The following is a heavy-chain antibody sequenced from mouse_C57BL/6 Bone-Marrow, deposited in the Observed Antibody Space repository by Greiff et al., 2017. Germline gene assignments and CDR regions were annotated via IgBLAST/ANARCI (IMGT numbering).Heavy chain of an antibody. D-gene: IGHD2-4*01. CDR1: GYSITSDY. Sequence: EVKLMESGPGLAKPSQTLSLTCSVTGYSITSDYWNWIRKFPGNKLEYMGYISYSGSTNYNPSLKSRISITHDTSKNHFFLKLNSVTTEDTATYYCARGLYYDYDGAYWGQGTLVTVSA. J-gene: IGHJ3*01. CDR3: ARGLYYDYDGAY. CDR2: ISYSGST. V-gene: IGHV3-8*01.